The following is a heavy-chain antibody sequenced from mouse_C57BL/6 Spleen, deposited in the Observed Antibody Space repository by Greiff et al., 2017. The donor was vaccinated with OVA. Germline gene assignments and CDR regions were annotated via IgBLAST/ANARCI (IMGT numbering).Heavy chain of an antibody. V-gene: IGHV10-1*01. CDR2: IRSKSNNYAT. CDR1: GFSFNTYA. CDR3: VRSGSSYGNFDY. Sequence: EVMLVESGGGLVQPKGSLKLSCAASGFSFNTYAMNWVRQAPGKGLEWVARIRSKSNNYATYYADSVKDRFTISRDDSESMLYLQMNNLKTEDTAMYYCVRSGSSYGNFDYWGQGTTLTVSS. D-gene: IGHD1-1*01. J-gene: IGHJ2*01.